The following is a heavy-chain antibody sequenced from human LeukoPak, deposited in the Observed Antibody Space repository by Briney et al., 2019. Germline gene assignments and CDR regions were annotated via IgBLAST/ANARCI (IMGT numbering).Heavy chain of an antibody. CDR2: IRSDGSNK. J-gene: IGHJ4*02. CDR1: GFTFDTYW. Sequence: GGSLRLSCAVSGFTFDTYWMSWVRQAPGKGLEWVAFIRSDGSNKYYADSVKGRSTISRDNSKNTLYLQMNSLRAEDTAMYYCARRAGDYSHPYDYWGQGTLVTVSS. D-gene: IGHD3-22*01. V-gene: IGHV3-33*08. CDR3: ARRAGDYSHPYDY.